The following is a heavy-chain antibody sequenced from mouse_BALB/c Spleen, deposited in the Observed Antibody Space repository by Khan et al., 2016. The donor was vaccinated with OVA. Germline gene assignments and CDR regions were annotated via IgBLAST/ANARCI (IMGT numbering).Heavy chain of an antibody. CDR3: ASRTTADAVDY. D-gene: IGHD1-2*01. Sequence: QVQLQQSGAEPARPGASVKMSCTASGYTFTSNTMHWVRQRPGQGLEWIGYINPRSGYPNYNQKFNDKATLTSDKSSSTAYLQMSSLTYEDSAAYYCASRTTADAVDYWGQGTSVTVS. CDR2: INPRSGYP. CDR1: GYTFTSNT. J-gene: IGHJ4*01. V-gene: IGHV1-4*01.